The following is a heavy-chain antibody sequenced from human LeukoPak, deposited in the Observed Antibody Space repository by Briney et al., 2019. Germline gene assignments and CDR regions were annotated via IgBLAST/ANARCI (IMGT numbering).Heavy chain of an antibody. V-gene: IGHV4-59*01. D-gene: IGHD2-21*02. CDR1: GGSISRYY. CDR2: IYYSGST. Sequence: SETLSLTCTVSGGSISRYYWSWIRQPPGKGLEWIGYIYYSGSTNYNPSLKSRVTISVDTSKNQFSLKLSSVTAADTAVYYCASRTYCGGDCYSLDAFDIWGQGTMVTVSS. J-gene: IGHJ3*02. CDR3: ASRTYCGGDCYSLDAFDI.